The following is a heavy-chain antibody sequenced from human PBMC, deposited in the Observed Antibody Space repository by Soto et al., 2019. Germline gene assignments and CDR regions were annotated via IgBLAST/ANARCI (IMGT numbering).Heavy chain of an antibody. D-gene: IGHD5-12*01. V-gene: IGHV4-34*01. CDR1: GGSLSGYY. Sequence: QVQLQQWGAGLLKPSETLSLNCAVTGGSLSGYYWSWIRQPPGKGLEWIGEVKDGGHTNYSPSLRGRVTISSGTYNNQFSLRLNSVTAADTGVYYCARGQEGVVATHWDQGSLVTVSS. J-gene: IGHJ4*02. CDR3: ARGQEGVVATH. CDR2: VKDGGHT.